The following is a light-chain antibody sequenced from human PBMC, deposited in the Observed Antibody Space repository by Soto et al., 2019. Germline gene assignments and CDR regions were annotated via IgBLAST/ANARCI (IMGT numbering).Light chain of an antibody. CDR3: QQRSNWPPLT. CDR2: DAS. CDR1: QSVSSY. V-gene: IGKV3-11*01. Sequence: EIALTQSPATLSLSPGERATLSCRATQSVSSYLAWYQQKPGQAPRLLIYDASNRATGIPARFSGSGSGTDFTLTISRLEPEDFAVYYCQQRSNWPPLTFGGGTKVDIK. J-gene: IGKJ4*01.